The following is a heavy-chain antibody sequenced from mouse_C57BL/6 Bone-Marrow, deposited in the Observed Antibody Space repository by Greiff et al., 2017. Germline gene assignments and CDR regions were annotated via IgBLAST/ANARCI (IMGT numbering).Heavy chain of an antibody. V-gene: IGHV1-61*01. CDR2: IYPSDSET. D-gene: IGHD2-3*01. Sequence: VQLQQPGAELVRPGSSVKLSCKASGYTFTSYWMDWVKQRPGQGLEWIGNIYPSDSETHYNQKFKDKATLTVDKSSSTAYMQLSSLTSEDSAVYYCAREDDGYSAWFAYWGQGTLVTVSA. CDR1: GYTFTSYW. CDR3: AREDDGYSAWFAY. J-gene: IGHJ3*01.